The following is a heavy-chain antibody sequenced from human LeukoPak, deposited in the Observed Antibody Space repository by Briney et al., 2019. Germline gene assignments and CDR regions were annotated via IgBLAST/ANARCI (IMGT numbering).Heavy chain of an antibody. Sequence: GGSLRLSCAASGFPFSGYGMHWARQAPGKELEWVGVIWYDGSNKYYADSVKGRFTISRDNSKNTLYLQMNSLRTEDTAVYYCARDGPGVMITFGGVYYWGQGTLVTVSS. J-gene: IGHJ4*02. D-gene: IGHD3-16*01. CDR3: ARDGPGVMITFGGVYY. CDR2: IWYDGSNK. V-gene: IGHV3-33*01. CDR1: GFPFSGYG.